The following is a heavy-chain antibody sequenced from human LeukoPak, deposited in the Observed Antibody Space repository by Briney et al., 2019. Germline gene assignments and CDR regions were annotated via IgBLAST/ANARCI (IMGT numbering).Heavy chain of an antibody. J-gene: IGHJ4*02. Sequence: AGGSLRLSCAASGFTFSSYAMSWVRQAPGKGLEWVSAISGSGGSTYCADSVKGRFTISRDNSKNTLYLQMNSLRAEDTAIYYCAKDGGGDCYPAPHCIDYWGQGTLVTVSS. CDR1: GFTFSSYA. D-gene: IGHD2-21*02. V-gene: IGHV3-23*01. CDR2: ISGSGGST. CDR3: AKDGGGDCYPAPHCIDY.